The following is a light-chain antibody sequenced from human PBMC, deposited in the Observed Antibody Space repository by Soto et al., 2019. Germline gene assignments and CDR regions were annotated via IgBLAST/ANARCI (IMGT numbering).Light chain of an antibody. J-gene: IGLJ3*02. CDR3: CSYTSSSTLDWV. CDR1: SSDVGSYNL. V-gene: IGLV2-14*02. CDR2: EGS. Sequence: QSSLTQPASVSGSPGQSITISCTGTSSDVGSYNLVSWYQQHPGKAPKLIIYEGSKWPSGVPDRFSGSKSGNTASLTISGLQAKDEADYYCCSYTSSSTLDWVFGGGTKLTVL.